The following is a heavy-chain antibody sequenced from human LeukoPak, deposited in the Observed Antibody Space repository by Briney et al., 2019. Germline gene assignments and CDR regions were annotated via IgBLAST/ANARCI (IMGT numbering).Heavy chain of an antibody. D-gene: IGHD2-2*01. V-gene: IGHV1-18*01. CDR3: ARGYCSSTSCYAYYYYYMDV. Sequence: GASVKVSCKASGYTFTSYGISWVRQAPGQGLEWMGWISAYNGNTNYAQKLQGRVTMTTDTSTSTAYMELRSLRSDDTAVYYCARGYCSSTSCYAYYYYYMDVWGKGTTVTVS. J-gene: IGHJ6*03. CDR2: ISAYNGNT. CDR1: GYTFTSYG.